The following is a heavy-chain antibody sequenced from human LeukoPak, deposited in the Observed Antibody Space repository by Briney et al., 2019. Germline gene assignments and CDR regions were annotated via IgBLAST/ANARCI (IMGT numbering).Heavy chain of an antibody. J-gene: IGHJ4*02. Sequence: SETLSLTCAVSGGSFSDYYWSWIRQPPGKGLEWIGEVHHSGSTNYSPSLKSRVTTSVETSKKQFPLKLSSLTAADTAVYYCAREPAGSGWSFDSWGQRTPVTVSS. CDR3: AREPAGSGWSFDS. V-gene: IGHV4-34*01. CDR2: VHHSGST. D-gene: IGHD6-19*01. CDR1: GGSFSDYY.